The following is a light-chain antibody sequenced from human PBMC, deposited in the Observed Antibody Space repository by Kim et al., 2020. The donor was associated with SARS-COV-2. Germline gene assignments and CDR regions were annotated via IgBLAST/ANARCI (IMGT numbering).Light chain of an antibody. CDR2: SNN. CDR3: AVWDDSLNGPV. J-gene: IGLJ3*02. Sequence: ELTQPPSASGTPGQRVNISCSGSSSNIGSNTVNWYQQVPRTAPKLLIYSNNQRPSGVPDRFSGSKSGTSASLAISGLQSEDEADYYCAVWDDSLNGPVFGGGTQLTVL. V-gene: IGLV1-44*01. CDR1: SSNIGSNT.